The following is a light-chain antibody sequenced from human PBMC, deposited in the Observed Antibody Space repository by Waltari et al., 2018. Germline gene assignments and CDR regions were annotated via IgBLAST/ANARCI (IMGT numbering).Light chain of an antibody. Sequence: SYELIQTPSVSVSPGQTANIACSGKTLGQKYVSWYRQKPGQSPVLIIYEDNKRPSGIPERISGSNSGNAATLTISDTQAMDEADYYCQACDRNTVVFGGGTELTVL. CDR3: QACDRNTVV. J-gene: IGLJ3*02. V-gene: IGLV3-1*01. CDR2: EDN. CDR1: TLGQKY.